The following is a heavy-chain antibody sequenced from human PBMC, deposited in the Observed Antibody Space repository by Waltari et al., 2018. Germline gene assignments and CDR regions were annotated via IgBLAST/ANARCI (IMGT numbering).Heavy chain of an antibody. CDR2: ISYSGST. CDR3: VKVAGPFDY. D-gene: IGHD6-19*01. J-gene: IGHJ4*02. V-gene: IGHV4-39*01. CDR1: GRSISSSSYY. Sequence: QLQLQESGPGLVKPSETLSLTCTISGRSISSSSYYWGWIRQPPGKGLEWIGSISYSGSTYYNPSLKSRVTISVDTSKNQFSLKLSSVTAADTAVYYCVKVAGPFDYWGQGTLVTVSS.